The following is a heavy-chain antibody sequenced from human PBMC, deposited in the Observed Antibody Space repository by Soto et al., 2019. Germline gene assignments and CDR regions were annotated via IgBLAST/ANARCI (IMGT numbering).Heavy chain of an antibody. J-gene: IGHJ6*02. CDR3: ARRHYYDSSGYFGMDV. D-gene: IGHD3-22*01. CDR2: IIPIFGTA. V-gene: IGHV1-69*13. Sequence: GASVKVSCKASGGTFSSYAISWVRQAPGQGLEWMGGIIPIFGTANYAQKFQGRVTITADESTSTAYMELSSLRSEDTAVYYCARRHYYDSSGYFGMDVWGQGTTVTVSS. CDR1: GGTFSSYA.